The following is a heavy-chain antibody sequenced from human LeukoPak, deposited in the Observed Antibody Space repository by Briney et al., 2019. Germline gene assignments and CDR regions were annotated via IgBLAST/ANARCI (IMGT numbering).Heavy chain of an antibody. CDR1: GGSVSSYG. Sequence: SETLSLTCTVSGGSVSSYGWSWIRQPPGKGLEWIAYISYGNTNYNPSLKSRVTISVDTPKNQFSVKLSSVTAADTAVYYCARGSSLNWFDPWGQGTLVTVSS. CDR2: ISYGNT. CDR3: ARGSSLNWFDP. D-gene: IGHD1-26*01. J-gene: IGHJ5*02. V-gene: IGHV4-59*02.